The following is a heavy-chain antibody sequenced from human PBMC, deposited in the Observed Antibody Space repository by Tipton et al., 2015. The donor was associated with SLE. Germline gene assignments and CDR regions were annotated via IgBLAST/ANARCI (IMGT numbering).Heavy chain of an antibody. CDR2: INHSGST. CDR3: ARDKTPYGMDV. Sequence: TLSLTCAVYGGSFSGYYWSWIRQPPGKGLEWIGEINHSGSTNYNPSLKSRVTISADTSKNQFSLKLSSVTAADTAVYYCARDKTPYGMDVWGQGTTVTVSS. V-gene: IGHV4-34*01. CDR1: GGSFSGYY. J-gene: IGHJ6*02.